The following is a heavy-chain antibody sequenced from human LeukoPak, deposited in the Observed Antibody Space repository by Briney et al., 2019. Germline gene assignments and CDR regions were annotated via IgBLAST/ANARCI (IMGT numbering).Heavy chain of an antibody. Sequence: SETLSLTCTVSGGSISSSSYYWGWIRQPPGKGLEWIGSIYYSGSTYYNPSLKSRVTISVDTSKNQFSLKLSSVTAADTAVYYCARAPRGAIHFDFDYWGQGTLVTVSS. D-gene: IGHD3-10*01. CDR2: IYYSGST. J-gene: IGHJ4*02. CDR1: GGSISSSSYY. CDR3: ARAPRGAIHFDFDY. V-gene: IGHV4-39*07.